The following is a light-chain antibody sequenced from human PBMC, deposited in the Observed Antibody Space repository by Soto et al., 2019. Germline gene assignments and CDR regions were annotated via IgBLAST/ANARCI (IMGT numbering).Light chain of an antibody. J-gene: IGKJ1*01. Sequence: DIQMTQSPPTLSAPVGDRVTITCRASQSIRHYLAWYQQMPGKAPKLLIYGASTLQSGVPSRFSGSGSGTELTLTISRLQPDDFGTYFCQHHNSYSQTFGQGTKVDIK. CDR1: QSIRHY. V-gene: IGKV1-5*01. CDR3: QHHNSYSQT. CDR2: GAS.